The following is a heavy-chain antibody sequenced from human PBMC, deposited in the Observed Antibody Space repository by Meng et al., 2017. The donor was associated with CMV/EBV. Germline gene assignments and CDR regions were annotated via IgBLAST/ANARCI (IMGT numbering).Heavy chain of an antibody. Sequence: GESLKISCKGSGYSFPTYWIAWVRHMPGKGLKWMGIINPGDSDTKYSPSFEGQVTISADKSIGAAYLQWTSLKASDTAIYYCARAAYYYILTGYYSHEYYGMDVWGQGTTVTVSS. CDR2: INPGDSDT. V-gene: IGHV5-51*01. CDR3: ARAAYYYILTGYYSHEYYGMDV. CDR1: GYSFPTYW. J-gene: IGHJ6*02. D-gene: IGHD3-9*01.